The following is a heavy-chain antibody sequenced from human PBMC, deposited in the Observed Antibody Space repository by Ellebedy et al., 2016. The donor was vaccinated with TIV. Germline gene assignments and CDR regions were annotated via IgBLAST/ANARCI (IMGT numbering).Heavy chain of an antibody. D-gene: IGHD6-6*01. V-gene: IGHV6-1*01. J-gene: IGHJ4*02. CDR1: GDSVSSNRAA. CDR3: ARSPIATRLIDY. CDR2: TYYMSKWYN. Sequence: QTLSLTCVISGDSVSSNRAAWHWIRQSPSRDLAWLGRTYYMSKWYNDYAVSVKGRMTISPDTSKNQFSLQLNSVTPGDTAIYYCARSPIATRLIDYWGQGTLVSVSS.